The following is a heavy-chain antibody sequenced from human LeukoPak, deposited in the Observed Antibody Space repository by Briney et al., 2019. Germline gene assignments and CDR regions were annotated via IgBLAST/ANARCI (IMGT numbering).Heavy chain of an antibody. V-gene: IGHV1-3*03. J-gene: IGHJ4*02. CDR1: GYTFTSYA. CDR2: INAGNGNT. D-gene: IGHD3-9*01. CDR3: ARVEEDPGQRDDILTGYSVY. Sequence: ASVKVSCKASGYTFTSYAIHWVRQAPGQRLEWMGWINAGNGNTEYSQEFQGRVTITTDTSASTAYMELSSLRLEDMSVYYCARVEEDPGQRDDILTGYSVYWGQGTLVTVSS.